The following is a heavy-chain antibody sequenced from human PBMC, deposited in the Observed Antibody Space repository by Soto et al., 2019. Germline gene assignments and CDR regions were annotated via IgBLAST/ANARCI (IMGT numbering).Heavy chain of an antibody. CDR1: GFTFSSYA. CDR3: AREPGWYGEYGEVILGY. J-gene: IGHJ4*02. D-gene: IGHD3-10*01. CDR2: ISYDGSNK. V-gene: IGHV3-30-3*01. Sequence: QVQLVESGGGVVQPGRSLRLSCAASGFTFSSYAMHWVRQAPGKGLEWVAVISYDGSNKYYADSVKGRFTISRDNSKNQLYLKMTRLRDEHTAGDYGAREPGWYGEYGEVILGYWGQGSLVAVSS.